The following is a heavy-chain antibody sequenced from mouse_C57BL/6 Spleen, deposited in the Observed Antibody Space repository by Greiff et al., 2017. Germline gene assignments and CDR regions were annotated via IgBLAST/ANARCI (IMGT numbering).Heavy chain of an antibody. CDR1: GFTFSDYS. Sequence: DVMLVESGGGLVQPGGSLKLSCAASGFTFSDYSMYWVRQTPEKRLEWVAYISNGGGSTYYPDTVKGRFTISRDNAKNTLYLQMSRLKSEDTAMYYCARDYGTYWYFDVWGTGTTVTVSS. CDR3: ARDYGTYWYFDV. D-gene: IGHD1-2*01. V-gene: IGHV5-12*01. CDR2: ISNGGGST. J-gene: IGHJ1*03.